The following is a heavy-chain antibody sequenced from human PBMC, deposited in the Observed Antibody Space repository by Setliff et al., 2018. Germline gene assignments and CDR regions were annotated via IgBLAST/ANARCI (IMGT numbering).Heavy chain of an antibody. CDR3: SRLVRYCTTTTCQRASGAEF. J-gene: IGHJ4*02. D-gene: IGHD2-8*01. CDR2: ISAYSGNT. Sequence: ASVKVSCKASGYTFINYGITWVRQAPGQGPEWMGWISAYSGNTNYAQKLQGRVSMTTDTSTGTAYMELRSLTSDDTAVYYCSRLVRYCTTTTCQRASGAEFWGQGTLVTVSS. V-gene: IGHV1-18*01. CDR1: GYTFINYG.